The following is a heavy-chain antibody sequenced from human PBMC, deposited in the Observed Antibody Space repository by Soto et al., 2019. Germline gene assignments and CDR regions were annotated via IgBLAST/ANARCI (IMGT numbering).Heavy chain of an antibody. V-gene: IGHV3-23*01. D-gene: IGHD3-3*01. CDR3: EKSFFLVFWSGYHTKYYYYYGMDV. CDR1: GFTFSSYA. Sequence: PGGSLRLSCAASGFTFSSYAMSWVRQAPGKGLEWVSAISGSGGSTYYADSVKGRFTISRDNSKNTLYLQMNSLRAEDTAVYYYEKSFFLVFWSGYHTKYYYYYGMDVGGKGTTVTVSS. J-gene: IGHJ6*04. CDR2: ISGSGGST.